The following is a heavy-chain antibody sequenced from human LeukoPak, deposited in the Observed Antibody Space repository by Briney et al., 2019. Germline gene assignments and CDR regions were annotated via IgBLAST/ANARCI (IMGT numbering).Heavy chain of an antibody. CDR2: ISGSGGST. Sequence: GGSMRLAWAAYGFTFSSYSMSWVRQAPGKGLEWVSAISGSGGSTYYADSVKGRFTISRDNSKNTLYLQMNSLRAEDTAVYYCAKEKLYCSGGSCYSGYYFDYWGQGTLVTVSS. V-gene: IGHV3-23*01. J-gene: IGHJ4*02. CDR1: GFTFSSYS. CDR3: AKEKLYCSGGSCYSGYYFDY. D-gene: IGHD2-15*01.